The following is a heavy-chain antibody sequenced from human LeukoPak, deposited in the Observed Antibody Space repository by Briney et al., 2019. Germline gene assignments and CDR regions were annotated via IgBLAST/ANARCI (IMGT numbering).Heavy chain of an antibody. J-gene: IGHJ3*02. V-gene: IGHV4-34*01. CDR1: GGXXSGYY. Sequence: XXLSLXXXXYGGXXSGYYWSWIRQPPGKGLEWIGEINHSGSTNYNPSLKSRVTISVDTSKNQFSLKLSSVTAADTAVYYCAREFAAGGAFDIWGQGTMVTVSS. D-gene: IGHD2-8*02. CDR2: INHSGST. CDR3: AREFAAGGAFDI.